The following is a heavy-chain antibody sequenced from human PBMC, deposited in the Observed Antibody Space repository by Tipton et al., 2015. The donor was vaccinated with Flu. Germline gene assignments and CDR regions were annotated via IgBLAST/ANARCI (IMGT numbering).Heavy chain of an antibody. CDR3: ARGSGGDFVIYYFYYGMDV. J-gene: IGHJ6*02. D-gene: IGHD2-21*02. CDR2: MNPNSGNT. V-gene: IGHV1-8*01. Sequence: QLVQSGAEVKKPGASVKVSCKASGYTFTSYDINWVRQATGQGLEWMGWMNPNSGNTGYAQKFQGRVTMTRNTSISTAYMELSSLRSEDTAVYYCARGSGGDFVIYYFYYGMDVWGQGTTVTVSS. CDR1: GYTFTSYD.